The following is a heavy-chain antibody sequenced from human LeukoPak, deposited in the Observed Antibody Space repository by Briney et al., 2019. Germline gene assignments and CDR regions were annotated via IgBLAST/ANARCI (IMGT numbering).Heavy chain of an antibody. CDR2: ISAYNGNT. J-gene: IGHJ4*02. CDR3: ARDLRIAAAVILAY. CDR1: GYTFTSYG. Sequence: ASVKVSCKASGYTFTSYGISWVRQAPGQGLEWMGWISAYNGNTNYAQKLQGRVTMTTDKSTSTAYIELRSLRSDDTAVYYCARDLRIAAAVILAYWGQGTLVTVSS. V-gene: IGHV1-18*01. D-gene: IGHD6-13*01.